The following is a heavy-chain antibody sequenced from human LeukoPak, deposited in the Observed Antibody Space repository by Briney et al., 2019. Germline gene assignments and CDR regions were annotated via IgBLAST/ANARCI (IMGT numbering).Heavy chain of an antibody. CDR2: IKTDGSNT. CDR3: AREGITIFGVVTNHYYYAMDV. Sequence: GGSLRLSCAASGFTFTHYWMHWVRHAPGKGLVWVSYIKTDGSNTTYADSVKGRFTISRDNAKNTLYLQMNSLRAEDTAVYYCAREGITIFGVVTNHYYYAMDVWGQGTTVTVSS. D-gene: IGHD3-3*01. J-gene: IGHJ6*02. V-gene: IGHV3-74*01. CDR1: GFTFTHYW.